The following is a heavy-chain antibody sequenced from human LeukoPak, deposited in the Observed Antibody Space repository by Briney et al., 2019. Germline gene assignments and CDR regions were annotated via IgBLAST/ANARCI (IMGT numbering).Heavy chain of an antibody. J-gene: IGHJ4*02. D-gene: IGHD3-16*02. CDR3: ARSNLLTYYDYVWGSYRLDY. CDR2: IYYSGST. CDR1: GGSISSYY. V-gene: IGHV4-59*01. Sequence: SETLSLTCTVSGGSISSYYWSWIRQPPGKGLEWIGYIYYSGSTNYNPSLKSRVTISVDTSKHQFSLKLSSVTAADTAVYYCARSNLLTYYDYVWGSYRLDYWGQGTLVTVSS.